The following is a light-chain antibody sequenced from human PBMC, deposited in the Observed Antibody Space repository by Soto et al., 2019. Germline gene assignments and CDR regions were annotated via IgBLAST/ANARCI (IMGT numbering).Light chain of an antibody. V-gene: IGLV1-44*01. CDR1: SSNIGGNT. CDR3: STWDDSLNGPL. J-gene: IGLJ2*01. Sequence: QSVLTQPPSASGTPGQRVTISCSGGSSNIGGNTVNWYQQLPGAAPKLIIFSNSQRPSGVPDRFSGSKSSTSASLAIGGLQSEDEAEYYCSTWDDSLNGPLFGGGTKLTVL. CDR2: SNS.